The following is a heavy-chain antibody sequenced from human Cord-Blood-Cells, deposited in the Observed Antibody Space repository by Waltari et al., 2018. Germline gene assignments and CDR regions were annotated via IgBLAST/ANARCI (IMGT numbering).Heavy chain of an antibody. CDR3: ARDLRPYYGTEDDY. CDR2: IIPIFGTA. J-gene: IGHJ4*02. V-gene: IGHV1-69*01. Sequence: GGTFSSYAISWVRQAPGQGLEWMGGIIPIFGTANYAQKFQGRVTITADESTSTAYMELSSLRSEDTAVYYCARDLRPYYGTEDDYWGQGTLVTVSS. CDR1: GGTFSSYA. D-gene: IGHD3-3*01.